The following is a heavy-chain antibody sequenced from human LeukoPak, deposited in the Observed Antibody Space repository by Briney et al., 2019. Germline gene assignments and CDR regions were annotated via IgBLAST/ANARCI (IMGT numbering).Heavy chain of an antibody. CDR2: IYYSGST. J-gene: IGHJ5*02. D-gene: IGHD3-22*01. CDR1: GGSISSGGYY. CDR3: ASYNDYYDSSGYYYDWFDP. V-gene: IGHV4-31*03. Sequence: SQTLSLTCTVSGGSISSGGYYWSWIRQHPGKGLEWIGYIYYSGSTYYNPSLKSRVTISVDTSKNQFSLKLSSVTAADTAVYYCASYNDYYDSSGYYYDWFDPWGQGTLVTVSS.